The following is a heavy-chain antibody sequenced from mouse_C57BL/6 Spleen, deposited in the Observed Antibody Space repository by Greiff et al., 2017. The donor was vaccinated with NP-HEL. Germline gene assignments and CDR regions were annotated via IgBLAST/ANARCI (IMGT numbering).Heavy chain of an antibody. J-gene: IGHJ3*01. V-gene: IGHV1-22*01. D-gene: IGHD2-4*01. CDR3: ARWRYDYFAY. CDR2: INPNNGGT. CDR1: GYTFTDYN. Sequence: VHVKQSGPELVKPGASVKMSCKASGYTFTDYNMHWVKQSHGKSLEWIGYINPNNGGTSYNQKFKGKATLTVNKSSSTAYMELRSLASEDSAVYYCARWRYDYFAYWGQGTLVTVSA.